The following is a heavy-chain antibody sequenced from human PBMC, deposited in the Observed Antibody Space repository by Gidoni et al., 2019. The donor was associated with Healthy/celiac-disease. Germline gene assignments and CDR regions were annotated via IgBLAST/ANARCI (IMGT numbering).Heavy chain of an antibody. J-gene: IGHJ1*01. CDR3: ASTRDYYDSSGYGAEYFQH. V-gene: IGHV4-61*02. D-gene: IGHD3-22*01. Sequence: QVQLQESGPGLVKPSQTLSLTCTVSGGSISSGSSYWSWIRQPAGKGMEWIGRIYTSGSTNYNPSPKSRVTISVDTSKNQFSLKLSSVTAADTAVYYCASTRDYYDSSGYGAEYFQHWGQGTLVTVSS. CDR1: GGSISSGSSY. CDR2: IYTSGST.